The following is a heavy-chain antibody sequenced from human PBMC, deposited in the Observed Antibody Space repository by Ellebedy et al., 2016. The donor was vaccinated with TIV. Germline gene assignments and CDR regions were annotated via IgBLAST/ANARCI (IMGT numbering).Heavy chain of an antibody. V-gene: IGHV3-21*01. CDR3: ARSNPHNWFDP. J-gene: IGHJ5*02. Sequence: GESLKISCAASGFTFSSYSMNWVRQAPGKGLEWVSSISSSSSYIYYADSVKGRFTISRDNAKNSLYLQMNSLRAEDTAVYYCARSNPHNWFDPWGQGTLVTVSS. CDR2: ISSSSSYI. CDR1: GFTFSSYS.